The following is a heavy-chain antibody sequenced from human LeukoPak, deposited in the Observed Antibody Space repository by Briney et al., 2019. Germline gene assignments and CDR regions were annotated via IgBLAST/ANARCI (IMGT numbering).Heavy chain of an antibody. CDR3: ARGNTGTASRYFDWFAPSRYGMTS. CDR2: TYYRSKWYN. D-gene: IGHD3-9*01. Sequence: SQTLSLTCAISGDSVSSNSAAWNWIRQSPSRGLEWLGRTYYRSKWYNDYAVSVKSRITINPDTSKNQFSLQLNSVTPEDTAVYYCARGNTGTASRYFDWFAPSRYGMTSGAKGPRSPSP. V-gene: IGHV6-1*01. CDR1: GDSVSSNSAA. J-gene: IGHJ6*02.